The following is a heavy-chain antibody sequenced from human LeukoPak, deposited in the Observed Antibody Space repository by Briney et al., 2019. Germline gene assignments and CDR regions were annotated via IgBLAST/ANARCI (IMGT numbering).Heavy chain of an antibody. CDR2: IYHSGST. CDR1: GYSISSGYY. V-gene: IGHV4-38-2*01. J-gene: IGHJ4*02. Sequence: SETLSLTCAVSGYSISSGYYWGWIRQPPGKGLEWIGSIYHSGSTYYNPSLKSRVTISVDTSKNQFSLKLSSVTAADTAVYYCARGDFWGGYYPSDYFDYWGQGTLVTVSS. D-gene: IGHD3-3*01. CDR3: ARGDFWGGYYPSDYFDY.